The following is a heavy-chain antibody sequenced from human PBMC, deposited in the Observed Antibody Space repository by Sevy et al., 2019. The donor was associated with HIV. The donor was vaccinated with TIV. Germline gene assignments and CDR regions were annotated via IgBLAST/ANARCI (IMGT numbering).Heavy chain of an antibody. Sequence: PSETLSLTCAVSGYSISSGYYWGWIRQPPGKGLEWIGSIYHSGSTYYNPSLKSRVTISVDTSKNQFSLKLSSVTAADTAVYYCASTYYDFWSGYPPSYYFDYWGQGTLVTVSS. J-gene: IGHJ4*02. D-gene: IGHD3-3*01. CDR3: ASTYYDFWSGYPPSYYFDY. CDR2: IYHSGST. V-gene: IGHV4-38-2*01. CDR1: GYSISSGYY.